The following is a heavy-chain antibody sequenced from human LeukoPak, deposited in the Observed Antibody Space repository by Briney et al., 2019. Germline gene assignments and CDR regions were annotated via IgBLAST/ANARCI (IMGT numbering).Heavy chain of an antibody. V-gene: IGHV1-3*01. J-gene: IGHJ4*02. CDR2: INGGSGNT. CDR3: ANPRYDSSGYYYVD. CDR1: GYTFTDYT. D-gene: IGHD3-22*01. Sequence: XSVKVSCKASGYTFTDYTMHWLRQAPGQRLDWMGWINGGSGNTKYSPEFQGRVTITRDTSASTAYMELSSLRSEDTAVYYCANPRYDSSGYYYVDWGQGTLVTVSS.